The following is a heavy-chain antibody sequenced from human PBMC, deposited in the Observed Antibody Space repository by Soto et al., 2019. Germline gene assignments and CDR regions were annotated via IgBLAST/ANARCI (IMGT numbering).Heavy chain of an antibody. Sequence: PGGSLRLSCAASGFTFSDAWMSWVRQAPGKGLYWVGRIKSKSDGGTTEYAAPVRGRFTISRDDSKNTLYLQTNSLKTEDTAVYYCTTDLWRIAVVVGSTGYFNPWGQGTPVTVSS. CDR3: TTDLWRIAVVVGSTGYFNP. J-gene: IGHJ5*02. D-gene: IGHD2-15*01. CDR1: GFTFSDAW. V-gene: IGHV3-15*01. CDR2: IKSKSDGGTT.